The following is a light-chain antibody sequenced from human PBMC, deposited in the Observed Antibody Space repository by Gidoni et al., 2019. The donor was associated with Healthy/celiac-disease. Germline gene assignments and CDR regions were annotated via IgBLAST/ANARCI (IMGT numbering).Light chain of an antibody. J-gene: IGKJ3*01. CDR1: QSISSW. Sequence: DIQMTQSPSTLSASVGDRVTITCRASQSISSWLACYQQKPGKAPKLLIYTASSLESWVPSRCSGSGSRKDFTLTISSLQPDDFATYYCQQYNSYPFTFGPGTKVDIK. CDR2: TAS. CDR3: QQYNSYPFT. V-gene: IGKV1-5*03.